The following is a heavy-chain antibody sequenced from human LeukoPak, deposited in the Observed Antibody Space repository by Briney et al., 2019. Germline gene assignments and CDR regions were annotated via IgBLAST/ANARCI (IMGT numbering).Heavy chain of an antibody. CDR3: ARHRYDSSGYEPDAFDI. CDR1: GYSFTSYW. J-gene: IGHJ3*02. D-gene: IGHD3-22*01. Sequence: GESLKISCKGSGYSFTSYWISWVRQMPGKGLEWMGRIDPSDSYTNYSPSFQGHVTISADKSISTAYLQWSSLKASDTAMYYCARHRYDSSGYEPDAFDIWGQATMVTVSS. CDR2: IDPSDSYT. V-gene: IGHV5-10-1*01.